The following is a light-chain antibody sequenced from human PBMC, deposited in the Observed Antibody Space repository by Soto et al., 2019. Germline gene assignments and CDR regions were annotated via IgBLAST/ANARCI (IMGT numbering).Light chain of an antibody. CDR2: SAS. Sequence: EIVMTQSPATLSVSPGERATLSCRASQSVSSNLAWYQQKAGQAPRLLIYSASTRDTGIPARFSGSVSGTEFTLTISSLQSEDFAVYYCQQYHNWPPITFGQGTKLEIK. J-gene: IGKJ2*01. V-gene: IGKV3-15*01. CDR1: QSVSSN. CDR3: QQYHNWPPIT.